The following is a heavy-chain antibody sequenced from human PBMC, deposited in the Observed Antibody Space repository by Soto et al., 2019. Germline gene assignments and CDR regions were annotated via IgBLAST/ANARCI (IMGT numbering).Heavy chain of an antibody. CDR3: ASCSGCSCYYFDY. Sequence: EVQLVESGGGLVQPGGSLRLSCAASGFTFSSYWMSWVRQAPGKGLEWVANIKQDGSEKYYVDSVKGRCTISRDNAKNSLYLQMNSLRAEDTAVYYCASCSGCSCYYFDYWGQGTLVTVSS. V-gene: IGHV3-7*01. J-gene: IGHJ4*02. CDR2: IKQDGSEK. CDR1: GFTFSSYW. D-gene: IGHD2-15*01.